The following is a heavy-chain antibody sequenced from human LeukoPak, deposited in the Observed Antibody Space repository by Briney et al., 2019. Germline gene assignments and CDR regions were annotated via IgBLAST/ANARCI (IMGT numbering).Heavy chain of an antibody. J-gene: IGHJ3*02. CDR2: IYYSGST. D-gene: IGHD5-12*01. V-gene: IGHV4-39*07. CDR1: GGSISSSSYY. CDR3: ARHSGYEDYDAFDI. Sequence: SETLSLTCTVSGGSISSSSYYWGWIRQPPGKGLEWIGSIYYSGSTYYNPSLKSRVTISVDTSKNQFSLKLSSVTAADTAVYYCARHSGYEDYDAFDIWGQGTMVTVSS.